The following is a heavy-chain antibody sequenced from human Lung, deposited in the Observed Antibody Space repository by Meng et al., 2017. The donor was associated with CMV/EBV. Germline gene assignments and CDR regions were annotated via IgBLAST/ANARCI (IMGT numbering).Heavy chain of an antibody. CDR2: IKSKTDGGTT. Sequence: LTVSNAWMSWGRQAPGKGLEWVGSIKSKTDGGTTDYAAPVKGRFTISRDDSKNTLYLQMNSLKTEDTAVYYCTTQTVTYCSSTSCSDYWGQGTLVTVSS. CDR1: LTVSNAW. J-gene: IGHJ4*02. CDR3: TTQTVTYCSSTSCSDY. D-gene: IGHD2-2*01. V-gene: IGHV3-15*01.